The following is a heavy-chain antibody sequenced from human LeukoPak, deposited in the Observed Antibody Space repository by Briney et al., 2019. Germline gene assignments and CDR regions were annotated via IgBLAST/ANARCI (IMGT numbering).Heavy chain of an antibody. V-gene: IGHV1-69*13. CDR1: GYTFTSYA. J-gene: IGHJ4*02. Sequence: SVKVSCKASGYTFTSYAISWVRQAPGQGLEWMGRIFPIFATANYAQKFQGRVTITADESTSTAYMELSSLRSEGTAVYYCARESGSYEAYFDYWGQGTLVTVSS. CDR3: ARESGSYEAYFDY. CDR2: IFPIFATA. D-gene: IGHD1-26*01.